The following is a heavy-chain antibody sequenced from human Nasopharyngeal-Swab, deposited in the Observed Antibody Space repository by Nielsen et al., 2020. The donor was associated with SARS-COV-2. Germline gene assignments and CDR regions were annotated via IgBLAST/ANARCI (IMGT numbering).Heavy chain of an antibody. D-gene: IGHD4-23*01. V-gene: IGHV3-74*01. Sequence: GRSLRLSCTASGYTFSSYWMHWVRQVPGKGLVWVSRINIDGSVTDYADSVKGRFTISRDNARNTLYLQMNSLRGEDTAVYYCTRDIGGKYGYWGQGNLVTVSS. CDR2: INIDGSVT. CDR1: GYTFSSYW. CDR3: TRDIGGKYGY. J-gene: IGHJ4*02.